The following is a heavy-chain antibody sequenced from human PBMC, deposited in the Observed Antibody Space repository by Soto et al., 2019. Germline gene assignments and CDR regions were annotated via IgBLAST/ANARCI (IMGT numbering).Heavy chain of an antibody. Sequence: EVQLVESGGGLVKPGGSLRLSCAASGFTFSNAWMSWVRQAPGKGLEWVGRIKSKTDGGTTDYAAPVKGRFTISRDDSKNTLYLQMNSLKTEDTAVYYCTTARWLSGYYYYYYGMDVWGQGTTVTVSS. D-gene: IGHD3-22*01. CDR1: GFTFSNAW. CDR3: TTARWLSGYYYYYYGMDV. V-gene: IGHV3-15*01. J-gene: IGHJ6*02. CDR2: IKSKTDGGTT.